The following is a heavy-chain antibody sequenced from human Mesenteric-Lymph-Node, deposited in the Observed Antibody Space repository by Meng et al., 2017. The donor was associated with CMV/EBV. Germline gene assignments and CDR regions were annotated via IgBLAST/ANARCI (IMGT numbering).Heavy chain of an antibody. J-gene: IGHJ4*02. V-gene: IGHV1-69*06. CDR3: ARVGYSGYDLDY. CDR1: GDTFSSYA. D-gene: IGHD5-12*01. CDR2: IIPIFGTA. Sequence: KASGDTFSSYAINWVRQAPGQGLEWMGGIIPIFGTANYAQKFQGRVTITAEKSTSTVYMEVSSLRSEDTAVYYCARVGYSGYDLDYWGQGTLVTVSS.